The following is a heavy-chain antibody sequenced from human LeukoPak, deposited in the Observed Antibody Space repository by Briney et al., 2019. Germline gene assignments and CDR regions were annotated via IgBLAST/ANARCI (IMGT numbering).Heavy chain of an antibody. CDR3: AKNGDRGAYCTGGTCYPYFYYYMDV. V-gene: IGHV3-21*04. CDR2: ISGSSSYI. D-gene: IGHD2-15*01. J-gene: IGHJ6*03. CDR1: GFTFSDHY. Sequence: GGSLRPSCAASGFTFSDHYMDWVRQAPGKGLEWVSSISGSSSYIYYADSVKGRFSISRDNAKNSLYLQMNSLRAEDTAIYYCAKNGDRGAYCTGGTCYPYFYYYMDVWGKGTTVTI.